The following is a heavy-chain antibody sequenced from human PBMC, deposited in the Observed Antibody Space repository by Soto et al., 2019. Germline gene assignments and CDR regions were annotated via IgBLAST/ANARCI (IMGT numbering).Heavy chain of an antibody. V-gene: IGHV1-69*12. J-gene: IGHJ3*02. CDR3: ARDRGISAAAEDGDAFDI. CDR1: GGTFSSYA. CDR2: IIPIFGTA. Sequence: QVQLVQSGDEVKKPGSSVKVSCKASGGTFSSYAISWVRQAPGQGLEWMGGIIPIFGTANYAQKFQGRVTITADESTSTAYMERSSLRSEDTAVYYCARDRGISAAAEDGDAFDIWGQGTMVTVSS. D-gene: IGHD6-13*01.